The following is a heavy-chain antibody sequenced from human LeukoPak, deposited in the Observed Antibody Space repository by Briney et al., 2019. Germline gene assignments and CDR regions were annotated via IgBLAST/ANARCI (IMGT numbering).Heavy chain of an antibody. D-gene: IGHD2-2*02. J-gene: IGHJ6*02. CDR3: ARAGYCSSTSCYTGNDGMDV. CDR1: GGTFSSYA. Sequence: ASVKVSCKASGGTFSSYAISWVRQAPGQGLEWMGGIIPIFGTANYAQKFQGRVTITADESTSTAYMELSSLRSEDTAVYYCARAGYCSSTSCYTGNDGMDVWGQGTTVTVSS. CDR2: IIPIFGTA. V-gene: IGHV1-69*13.